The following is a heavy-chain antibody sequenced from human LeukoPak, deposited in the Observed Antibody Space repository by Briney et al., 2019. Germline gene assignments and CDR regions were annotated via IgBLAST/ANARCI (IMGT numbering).Heavy chain of an antibody. CDR3: AKDPQYSGYDYGYYFDY. CDR2: ISYGGSNK. CDR1: GFTFSSYA. V-gene: IGHV3-30*04. J-gene: IGHJ4*02. Sequence: QAGGSLRLSCAASGFTFSSYAMHWVRQAPGKGLEWVAVISYGGSNKYYADSVKGRFTISRDNSKNTLYLQMNSLRAEDTAVYYCAKDPQYSGYDYGYYFDYWGQGTLVTASS. D-gene: IGHD5-12*01.